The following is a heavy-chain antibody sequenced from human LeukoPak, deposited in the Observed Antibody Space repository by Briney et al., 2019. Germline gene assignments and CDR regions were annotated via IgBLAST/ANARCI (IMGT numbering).Heavy chain of an antibody. Sequence: GGSLRLSCAASGFTFSTYWMTWVRQAPGKGLEWVANIKQDGSEKYYVDSVKGRFTISRDNAKNSLYLQMNSPRAEDTAVYYCARHMVRGVFDYWGQGTLVTVSS. D-gene: IGHD3-10*01. CDR2: IKQDGSEK. J-gene: IGHJ4*02. CDR1: GFTFSTYW. CDR3: ARHMVRGVFDY. V-gene: IGHV3-7*01.